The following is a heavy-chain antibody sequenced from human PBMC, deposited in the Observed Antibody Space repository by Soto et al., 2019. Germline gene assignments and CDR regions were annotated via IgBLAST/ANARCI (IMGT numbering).Heavy chain of an antibody. D-gene: IGHD3-10*01. CDR1: GFTFSSYW. V-gene: IGHV3-7*01. J-gene: IGHJ6*03. CDR2: IKQDGSEK. CDR3: ARRGSGSYYDVRQTFLYYYYMDV. Sequence: GGSLRLSCAASGFTFSSYWMSWVRQAPGKGLEWVANIKQDGSEKYYVDSVKGRFTISRDNAKNSLYLQMNSLRAEDTAVYYCARRGSGSYYDVRQTFLYYYYMDVWGKGTTVTVSS.